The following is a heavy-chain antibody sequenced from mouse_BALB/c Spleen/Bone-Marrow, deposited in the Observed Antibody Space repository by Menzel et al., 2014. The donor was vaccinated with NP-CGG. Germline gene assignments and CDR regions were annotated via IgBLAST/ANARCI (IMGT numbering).Heavy chain of an antibody. D-gene: IGHD1-1*01. CDR2: ISSGSSTI. CDR1: GFTFSSFG. J-gene: IGHJ2*01. CDR3: ARSGSSSGYFDY. Sequence: EVKVVESGGGLVQTGGSRKLSCAASGFTFSSFGMHWVRQAPEKGLEWVAYISSGSSTIYYADTVMGRFTISRDNPKNPLFLQMTSLRSEDTAMYYCARSGSSSGYFDYFGQGTTPAVS. V-gene: IGHV5-17*02.